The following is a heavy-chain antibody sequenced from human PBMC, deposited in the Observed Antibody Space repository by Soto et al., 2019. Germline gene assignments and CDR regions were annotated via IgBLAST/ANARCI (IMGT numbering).Heavy chain of an antibody. Sequence: EVQLVESGGGLVQPGGSLRLSCAASGFTFRSYWMSWVRQAPGKGLEWVANIKQDGSEKYYVDSVKGRFTISRDNAKNSLYLQMNSLRAEDTAVYYCARDGGNGEKNDYWGQGTLVTVSS. CDR3: ARDGGNGEKNDY. CDR1: GFTFRSYW. J-gene: IGHJ4*02. CDR2: IKQDGSEK. V-gene: IGHV3-7*01. D-gene: IGHD3-16*01.